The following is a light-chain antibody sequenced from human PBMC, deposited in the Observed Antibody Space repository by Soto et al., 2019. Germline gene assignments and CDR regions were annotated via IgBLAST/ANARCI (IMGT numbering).Light chain of an antibody. CDR1: QSVSSSS. Sequence: EIVLTQSPGTLSLSPGERATLSCRASQSVSSSSLAWYQQKPGQAPRLLIYGASSRATGIPDRFSGSGSGTDFTLTISRLEPEDFAVYYCQQFSGSLTFGPGTKVDNK. CDR3: QQFSGSLT. V-gene: IGKV3-20*01. CDR2: GAS. J-gene: IGKJ3*01.